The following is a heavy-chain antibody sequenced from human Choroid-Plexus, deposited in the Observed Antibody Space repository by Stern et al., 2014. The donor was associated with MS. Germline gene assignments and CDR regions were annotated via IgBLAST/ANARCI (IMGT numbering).Heavy chain of an antibody. J-gene: IGHJ4*02. V-gene: IGHV3-30*18. CDR3: AKDRQWSTYFFDY. CDR2: ISDDGSGK. Sequence: VQLVESGGGVAQPGRPLILSCAASGFTFSNFGMHWVRQAPGKGLEWVALISDDGSGKYTADSGKGRFTIFRDNSKNTLYMHMNSLRAEDTAVYYCAKDRQWSTYFFDYWGQGSLVTVSS. CDR1: GFTFSNFG. D-gene: IGHD2-15*01.